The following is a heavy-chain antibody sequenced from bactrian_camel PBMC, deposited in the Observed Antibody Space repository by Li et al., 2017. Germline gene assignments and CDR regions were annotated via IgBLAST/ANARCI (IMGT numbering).Heavy chain of an antibody. CDR2: IDADGRS. V-gene: IGHV3S55*01. CDR1: AHAYSSYC. CDR3: AAGRTRNGYCYSMSEFPEAAYNH. Sequence: HVQLVESGGGSVQAGGSLRLSCAASAHAYSSYCLGWFRRPSGREREGVAAIDADGRSYYKDSVKDRFTVSRDNAKNSFYLQMNQLTPEDTAMYFCAAGRTRNGYCYSMSEFPEAAYNHWGQGTQVTVS. D-gene: IGHD2*01. J-gene: IGHJ4*01.